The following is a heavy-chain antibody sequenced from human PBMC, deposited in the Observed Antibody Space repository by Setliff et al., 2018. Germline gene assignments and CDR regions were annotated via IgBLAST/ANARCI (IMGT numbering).Heavy chain of an antibody. V-gene: IGHV1-3*01. CDR2: INAGNGDT. Sequence: ASVKVSCKASGYTFTNYGFTWVRQAPGQRLEWMGWINAGNGDTKFSQKFQDTITMTADTSASTTYMELSSLRSEDTAVYYCARGRSTYFIDVWGKGTTVTVSS. CDR1: GYTFTNYG. CDR3: ARGRSTYFIDV. J-gene: IGHJ6*03.